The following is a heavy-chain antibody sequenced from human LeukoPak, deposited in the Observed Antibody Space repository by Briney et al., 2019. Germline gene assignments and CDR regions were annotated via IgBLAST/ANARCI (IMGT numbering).Heavy chain of an antibody. V-gene: IGHV1-46*01. CDR3: ARDRGIAVAGGTIEY. D-gene: IGHD6-19*01. Sequence: ASVKVSCKASGYTFTNYYIHWVRQAPGQGLEWMGMINPSGGRTTYAKKFQGRVTMTRDTSTNTVYTELSSLRSDDTAVYYCARDRGIAVAGGTIEYWGQGTLVTVSS. J-gene: IGHJ4*02. CDR1: GYTFTNYY. CDR2: INPSGGRT.